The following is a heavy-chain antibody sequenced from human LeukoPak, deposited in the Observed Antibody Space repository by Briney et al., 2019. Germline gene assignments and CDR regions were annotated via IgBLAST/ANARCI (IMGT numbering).Heavy chain of an antibody. Sequence: PGGSLRLSCAASGFTFSTSTMHWVRQAPGKGLEWVAVISYDGNNKYSADSVKGRFTISRDNSKNTVYLQMNSLRAEDTAVYYCARESGTTNSFDYWGQGTLVTVSS. CDR3: ARESGTTNSFDY. D-gene: IGHD1-1*01. CDR1: GFTFSTST. CDR2: ISYDGNNK. J-gene: IGHJ4*02. V-gene: IGHV3-30*04.